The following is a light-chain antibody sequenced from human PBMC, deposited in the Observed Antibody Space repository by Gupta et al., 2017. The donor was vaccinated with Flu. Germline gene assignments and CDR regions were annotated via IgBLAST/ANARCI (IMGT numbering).Light chain of an antibody. V-gene: IGLV2-8*01. Sequence: QSALTQPPSASGSPGQSVAISCTGTSRDIGGNNYVSWYQQHPGKAPKLMIYEVNKRPSGVPDRFSGSKSGNTASLTVSGLQAEDEDDYYCCSYGINDVFGTGTKVTVL. J-gene: IGLJ1*01. CDR1: SRDIGGNNY. CDR2: EVN. CDR3: CSYGINDV.